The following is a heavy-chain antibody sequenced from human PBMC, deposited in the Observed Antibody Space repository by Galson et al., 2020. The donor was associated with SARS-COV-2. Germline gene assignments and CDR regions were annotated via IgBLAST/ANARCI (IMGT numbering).Heavy chain of an antibody. D-gene: IGHD6-19*01. CDR3: AREWLVEYYFDD. Sequence: GESLKISCAASGFTFSSYAMPWVRQAPGKGLEWVAVISYDGSNKYYADSVKGRFTISRDNSKNTLYLQMNSLRAEDTAVYYCAREWLVEYYFDDWGHGTLVTFSS. J-gene: IGHJ4*01. V-gene: IGHV3-30*04. CDR1: GFTFSSYA. CDR2: ISYDGSNK.